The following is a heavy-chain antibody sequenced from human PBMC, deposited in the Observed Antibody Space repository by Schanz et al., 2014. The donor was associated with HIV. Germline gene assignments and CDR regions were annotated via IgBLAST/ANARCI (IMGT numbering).Heavy chain of an antibody. CDR2: INPNSGAT. V-gene: IGHV1-2*02. CDR3: TRAGLWYNAGDFYGSAFDV. Sequence: QVQLVQSGAEVKEPGASVKVSCKPYGHIFTGYLMHWVRQAPGQGLEWMGWINPNSGATDSAQKFQGRVTMTRDTSISTAFMELSSLRSDDTAVYYCTRAGLWYNAGDFYGSAFDVWGPGTAVTVSS. D-gene: IGHD2-21*01. J-gene: IGHJ3*01. CDR1: GHIFTGYL.